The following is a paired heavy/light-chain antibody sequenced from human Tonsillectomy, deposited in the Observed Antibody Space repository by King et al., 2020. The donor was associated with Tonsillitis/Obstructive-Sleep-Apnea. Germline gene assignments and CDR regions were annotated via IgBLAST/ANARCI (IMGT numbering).Light chain of an antibody. CDR2: DAS. V-gene: IGKV1-33*01. CDR3: QQSENLPIT. CDR1: QDISNN. J-gene: IGKJ5*01. Sequence: DIQMTQSPSSLSASVGDRVTITCQASQDISNNLNWYQQKSGKAPKLLIYDASNLETGVPSRFSGSGSGTHFTFTITSLQPEDIAAYYCQQSENLPITFGQGTRLENK.
Heavy chain of an antibody. Sequence: EVQLVESGGGLVQPGGSLRLSCAASGFTFNNYEMNWVRQAPGKGLEWISFVSSSGETIYYADSVKGRFTISRDNAKRSLSLQMNSLRAEDTAVFYCARTGTGGGFYKNAFDLWGRGTMVTVSS. D-gene: IGHD3-16*01. J-gene: IGHJ3*01. CDR1: GFTFNNYE. CDR2: VSSSGETI. CDR3: ARTGTGGGFYKNAFDL. V-gene: IGHV3-48*03.